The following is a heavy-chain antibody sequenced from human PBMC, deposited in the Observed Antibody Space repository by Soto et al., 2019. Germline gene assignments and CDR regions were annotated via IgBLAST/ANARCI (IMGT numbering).Heavy chain of an antibody. D-gene: IGHD3-22*01. CDR2: ISAYNGNT. Sequence: ASVKVSCKASGYTFTSYGISWARQAPGQGLEWMGWISAYNGNTNYAQKLQGRVTMTTDTSTSTAYMELRSLRSDDTAVYYCARDLITLSDSSGYYRVWGQGTLVTVSS. J-gene: IGHJ4*02. CDR1: GYTFTSYG. CDR3: ARDLITLSDSSGYYRV. V-gene: IGHV1-18*01.